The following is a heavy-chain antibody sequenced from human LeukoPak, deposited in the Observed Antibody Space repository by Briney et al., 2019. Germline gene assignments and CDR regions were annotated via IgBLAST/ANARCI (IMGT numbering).Heavy chain of an antibody. CDR3: ARDGHYDSSGYYRDY. CDR2: INPNSGGT. D-gene: IGHD3-22*01. CDR1: GYTFTGYY. V-gene: IGHV1-2*06. J-gene: IGHJ4*02. Sequence: ASVKVSCKASGYTFTGYYMHWVRQAPGQGLEWMGRINPNSGGTNYAQKFQGRVTMTRDTSISTAYMELSRLRSDDTAAYYCARDGHYDSSGYYRDYWGQGTLVTVSS.